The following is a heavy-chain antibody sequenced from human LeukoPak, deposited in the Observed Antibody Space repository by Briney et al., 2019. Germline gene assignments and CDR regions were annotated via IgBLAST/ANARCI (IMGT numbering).Heavy chain of an antibody. CDR1: GFTFSGSA. Sequence: PGGSLRLSCAASGFTFSGSAMHWVRQASGKGLEWVGRIRSKANSYATAYAASVKGRFTISRDNAKNSLYLQMDSLRADDTALYYCATLTGPRTFDYWGQGTLVTVSS. CDR3: ATLTGPRTFDY. CDR2: IRSKANSYAT. V-gene: IGHV3-73*01. D-gene: IGHD1-20*01. J-gene: IGHJ4*02.